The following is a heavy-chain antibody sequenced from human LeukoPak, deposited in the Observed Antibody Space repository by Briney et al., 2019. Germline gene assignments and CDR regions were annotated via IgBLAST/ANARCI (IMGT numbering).Heavy chain of an antibody. CDR3: ARVALTYCSSTSCQGENWFDP. Sequence: GASVKVSCKASGYTFTSYDINWVRQATGQGLEWMGWMNPNSGNTGYAQKFQGRVTMTRNTSISTAYMELSSLRSEDTAVYYCARVALTYCSSTSCQGENWFDPWGQGTLVTVSS. CDR2: MNPNSGNT. J-gene: IGHJ5*02. CDR1: GYTFTSYD. V-gene: IGHV1-8*01. D-gene: IGHD2-2*01.